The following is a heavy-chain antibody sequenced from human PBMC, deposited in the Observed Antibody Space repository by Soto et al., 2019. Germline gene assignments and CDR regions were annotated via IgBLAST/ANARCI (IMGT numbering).Heavy chain of an antibody. Sequence: QLQLQESGPGLVKPSQTLSLTCTVSGGSISSVDYYWSWLRQPPGKGLEWIGYIYYSGSTYYNPSLKSRVTISVDTSKNQFSLKLSAVTAADTAVYYCARDPFWSNHYPNYYGMDIWGQGTTVTVSS. V-gene: IGHV4-30-4*01. D-gene: IGHD3-3*01. CDR1: GGSISSVDYY. J-gene: IGHJ6*02. CDR3: ARDPFWSNHYPNYYGMDI. CDR2: IYYSGST.